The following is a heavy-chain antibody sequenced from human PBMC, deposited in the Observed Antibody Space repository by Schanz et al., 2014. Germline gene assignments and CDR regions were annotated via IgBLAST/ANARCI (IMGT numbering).Heavy chain of an antibody. CDR1: GFAVDNYY. J-gene: IGHJ5*02. Sequence: EVQLLESGGGLVQPGGSLRLSCAASGFAVDNYYMSCVRQAPGKGLEWVSAISGGGGTTYYTDFVKGRFTISRDSSKNTLYLQMSSLRADDTAVYYCAKAADWPVTRFDPWGQGTLVTVSS. D-gene: IGHD3-9*01. CDR2: ISGGGGTT. V-gene: IGHV3-23*01. CDR3: AKAADWPVTRFDP.